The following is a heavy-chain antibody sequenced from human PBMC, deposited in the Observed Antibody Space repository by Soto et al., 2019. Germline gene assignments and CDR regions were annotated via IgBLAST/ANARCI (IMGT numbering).Heavy chain of an antibody. CDR3: ARDGPLYSSGGSCYSDAFDI. CDR1: GYTFTSYG. D-gene: IGHD2-15*01. CDR2: ISAYNGNT. J-gene: IGHJ3*02. Sequence: EXSVKVSCQASGYTFTSYGISWVRQAPVQGLEWMGWISAYNGNTNYAQKLQGRVTMTTDTSTSTAYMELRSLRSDDTAVYYCARDGPLYSSGGSCYSDAFDIWGQGTMVTVSS. V-gene: IGHV1-18*01.